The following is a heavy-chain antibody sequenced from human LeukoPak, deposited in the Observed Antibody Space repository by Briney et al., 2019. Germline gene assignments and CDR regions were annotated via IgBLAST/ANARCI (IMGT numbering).Heavy chain of an antibody. Sequence: GGSLRLSCAASGFTFSSYAMSWVRQAPGKGLEWVSGISGSGGSTYYADSVRGRFTISRDNSKNTLYLQMNSLRTEDTAMYYCANSWEPNHGCDYWGQGTLVTVSS. J-gene: IGHJ4*02. D-gene: IGHD1-26*01. V-gene: IGHV3-23*01. CDR1: GFTFSSYA. CDR3: ANSWEPNHGCDY. CDR2: ISGSGGST.